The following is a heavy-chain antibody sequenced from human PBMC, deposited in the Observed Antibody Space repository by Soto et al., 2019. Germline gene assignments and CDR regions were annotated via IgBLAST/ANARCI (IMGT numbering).Heavy chain of an antibody. Sequence: SETLSLTCTVSGDSIRSTTYYWGWIRQPPGKGLEWIGSIYYSGSTYYNPSLKSRVTISVDTSKNQFSLQLSSVTAADTAVYYCASTYGSERPPYYYYGMDVWCPGTTLAVSS. CDR2: IYYSGST. V-gene: IGHV4-39*01. CDR1: GDSIRSTTYY. J-gene: IGHJ6*02. CDR3: ASTYGSERPPYYYYGMDV. D-gene: IGHD3-10*01.